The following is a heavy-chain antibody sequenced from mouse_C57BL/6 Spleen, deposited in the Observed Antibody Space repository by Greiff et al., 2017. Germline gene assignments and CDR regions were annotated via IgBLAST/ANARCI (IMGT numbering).Heavy chain of an antibody. CDR1: GYTFTDYE. Sequence: VQLQQSGAELVRPGASVTLSCKASGYTFTDYEMHWVKQTPVHGLEWIGAIDPETGGTAYNQKFKGKAILTADKSSSTAYMKLRSLKSEESAVYYCTRNGYYDMDYWGQGTSGTVSS. J-gene: IGHJ4*01. V-gene: IGHV1-15*01. CDR3: TRNGYYDMDY. CDR2: IDPETGGT.